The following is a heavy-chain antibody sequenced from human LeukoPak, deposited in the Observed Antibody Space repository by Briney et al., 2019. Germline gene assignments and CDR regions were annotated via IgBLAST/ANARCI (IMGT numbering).Heavy chain of an antibody. D-gene: IGHD1-1*01. CDR3: ARAPIGSIDY. CDR1: GASVTSSY. J-gene: IGHJ4*02. CDR2: IYYTGCT. Sequence: PSETLSLTCSVSGASVTSSYWTWVRLPPGRGLEWIGYIYYTGCTNYNPSLKSRVTISLDIYTNQLSLEVISVTAADTAIYYCARAPIGSIDYWGPGALVTVSS. V-gene: IGHV4-59*02.